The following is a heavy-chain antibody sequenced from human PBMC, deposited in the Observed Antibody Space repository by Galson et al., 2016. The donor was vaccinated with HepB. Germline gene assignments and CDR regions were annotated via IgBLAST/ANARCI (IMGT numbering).Heavy chain of an antibody. J-gene: IGHJ5*02. D-gene: IGHD6-13*01. CDR3: ARDRGIVGAGTAGWFDP. Sequence: SETLSLTCTVSGVSIRSYSWTWIRQPPGKGLEWIGYIYHSGSTKYNPSLKSRVTISVDTSKNQFSLKLTSVIAAYTAFYYCARDRGIVGAGTAGWFDPWGQGTLVTVSS. V-gene: IGHV4-59*01. CDR1: GVSIRSYS. CDR2: IYHSGST.